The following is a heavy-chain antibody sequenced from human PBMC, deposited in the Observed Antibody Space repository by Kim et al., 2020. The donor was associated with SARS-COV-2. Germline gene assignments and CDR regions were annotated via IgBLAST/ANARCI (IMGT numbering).Heavy chain of an antibody. Sequence: ASVKVSCKASGYTFTTYPIHWVRQAPGQGLEWMGWIDTYTGNPIYAQGFTGRFVFSLDTSVTTAYLQISSPKAEDTALYYCARYRGSGYNYAMDVWGQGTTVTVSS. CDR3: ARYRGSGYNYAMDV. J-gene: IGHJ6*02. D-gene: IGHD3-3*01. CDR2: IDTYTGNP. CDR1: GYTFTTYP. V-gene: IGHV7-4-1*02.